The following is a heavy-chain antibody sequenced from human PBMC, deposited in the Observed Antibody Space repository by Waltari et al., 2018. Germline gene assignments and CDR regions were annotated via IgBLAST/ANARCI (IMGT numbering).Heavy chain of an antibody. CDR2: IKSQNDGATT. J-gene: IGHJ4*01. V-gene: IGHV3-15*01. Sequence: EVQMVESGGGSVKPGDSLRLSCVASGFGFTAAWLTCVRQAPGKGLEWVGRIKSQNDGATTDFAASVRGRFSISRDDSQNMVFLQMNSLRVEDTALYYCTTLDAPWGGWGHGTLVTVSS. CDR3: TTLDAPWGG. CDR1: GFGFTAAW. D-gene: IGHD7-27*01.